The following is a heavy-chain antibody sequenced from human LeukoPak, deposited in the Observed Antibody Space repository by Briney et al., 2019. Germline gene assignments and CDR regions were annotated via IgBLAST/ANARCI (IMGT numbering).Heavy chain of an antibody. CDR2: IYYSGST. V-gene: IGHV4-39*01. CDR3: ARLRGYSGYDSGYYYHYYMDV. Sequence: PSETLSLTCTVSGGSISSNIYNWGWIRQPPGKGLEWIASIYYSGSTYYNPSLKSRVTISVDTPKSQFSLKLSSVTAADTTVYYCARLRGYSGYDSGYYYHYYMDVWGKGTTVTVSS. D-gene: IGHD5-12*01. J-gene: IGHJ6*03. CDR1: GGSISSNIYN.